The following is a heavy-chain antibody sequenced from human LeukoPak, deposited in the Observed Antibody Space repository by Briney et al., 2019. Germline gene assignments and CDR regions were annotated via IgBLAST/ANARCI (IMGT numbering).Heavy chain of an antibody. Sequence: GGSLRLSCAASGFTFSSYGMHWVRQAPGKGLEWVAFIRYDGSNKYYADSVKGRFTISRDNSKNTLYLQMNSLRAEDTAVYYCAKDVVKPGYYYGSGGDFDYWGQGTLVTVSS. V-gene: IGHV3-30*02. D-gene: IGHD3-10*01. CDR3: AKDVVKPGYYYGSGGDFDY. J-gene: IGHJ4*02. CDR1: GFTFSSYG. CDR2: IRYDGSNK.